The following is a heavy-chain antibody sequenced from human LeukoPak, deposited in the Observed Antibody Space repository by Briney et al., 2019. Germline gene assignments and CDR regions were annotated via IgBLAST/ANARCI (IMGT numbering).Heavy chain of an antibody. D-gene: IGHD6-19*01. CDR1: GFTFSSYS. CDR3: ARSRQWLPIDY. V-gene: IGHV3-21*01. Sequence: GGSLRLSCAASGFTFSSYSMTWVRQAPGKGLEWVSSISSSSSYIYYADSVKGRFTISRDNAKNSLYLQMNSLRAEDTAVYYCARSRQWLPIDYWGQGTLVTVSS. CDR2: ISSSSSYI. J-gene: IGHJ4*02.